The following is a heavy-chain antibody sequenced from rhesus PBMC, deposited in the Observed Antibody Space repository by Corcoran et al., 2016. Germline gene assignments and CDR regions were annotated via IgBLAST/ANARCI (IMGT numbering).Heavy chain of an antibody. CDR2: ISGGNAGP. CDR3: ARDESNRFDV. Sequence: QGQLQESGPGLVKPSETLPLTCAVSGASISSHYWSWIRQPPGKGLGWIGYISGGNAGPKYNPTRKGRVTISRGTSKNQIYLKLTSVTAADTAVYYWARDESNRFDVWGAGVLVTVSS. CDR1: GASISSHY. V-gene: IGHV4S6*01. J-gene: IGHJ5-1*01.